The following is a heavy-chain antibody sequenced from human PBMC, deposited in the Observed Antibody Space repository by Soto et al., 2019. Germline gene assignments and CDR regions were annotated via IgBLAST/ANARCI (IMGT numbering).Heavy chain of an antibody. CDR1: GGTFSSYA. CDR2: IIPIFGTV. J-gene: IGHJ1*01. CDR3: ARHSGWSGYFQH. D-gene: IGHD6-19*01. Sequence: QVQLVQSGAEVKKPGSSVKVSCKASGGTFSSYAISWVRQAPVQGLEWMGGIIPIFGTVNYAQKIQGRVRITADDSTSTAYMELSSLRSEDTAVYYCARHSGWSGYFQHWGQGTLVNVSS. V-gene: IGHV1-69*12.